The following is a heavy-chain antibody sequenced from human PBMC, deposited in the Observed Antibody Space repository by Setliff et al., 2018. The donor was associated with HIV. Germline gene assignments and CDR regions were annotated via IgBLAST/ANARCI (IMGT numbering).Heavy chain of an antibody. V-gene: IGHV3-30*04. Sequence: GGSLRLSCAASGFTFSSYAMHWVRQAPGKGLEWVAVISYDGINKYYADSVKGRFTISRDNSKNTLYLQMNSLRAEDTAVYYCARAGTIFGVIIHYYYYRDVWGKGTTVTVSS. D-gene: IGHD3-3*01. CDR1: GFTFSSYA. CDR3: ARAGTIFGVIIHYYYYRDV. J-gene: IGHJ6*03. CDR2: ISYDGINK.